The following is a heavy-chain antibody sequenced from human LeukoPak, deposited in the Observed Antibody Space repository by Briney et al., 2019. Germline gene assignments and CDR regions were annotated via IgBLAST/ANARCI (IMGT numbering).Heavy chain of an antibody. D-gene: IGHD3-10*01. CDR2: ISYDGSNK. V-gene: IGHV3-30*18. Sequence: PGGSLRLSCAASGFTFSNYWMTWVRQAPGKGLEWVAVISYDGSNKYYADSVKGRFTISRDNSKNTLYLQMNSLRAEDTAVYYCAKFFLWFGELGGDAFDIWGQGTMVTVSS. CDR3: AKFFLWFGELGGDAFDI. J-gene: IGHJ3*02. CDR1: GFTFSNYW.